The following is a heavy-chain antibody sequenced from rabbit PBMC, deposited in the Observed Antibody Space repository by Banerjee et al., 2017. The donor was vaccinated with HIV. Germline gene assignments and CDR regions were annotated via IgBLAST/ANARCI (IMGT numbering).Heavy chain of an antibody. Sequence: QQQLEESGGGLVQPEGSLTLTCKASGFDFSSNEMCWVRQAPGKGLELIACIYSSGGITYYASWVNGRFSISRSTSLNTVTLKMTSLTAADTATYFCARKIGYFDLWGPGTLVTVS. V-gene: IGHV1S47*01. CDR2: IYSSGGIT. CDR3: ARKIGYFDL. CDR1: GFDFSSNE. J-gene: IGHJ4*01.